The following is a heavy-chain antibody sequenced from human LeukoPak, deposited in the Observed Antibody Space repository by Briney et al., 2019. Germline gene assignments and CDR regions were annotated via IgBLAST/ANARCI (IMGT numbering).Heavy chain of an antibody. Sequence: PGGSLRLSCAASGFTFSSYAIHWVRQAPGKGLEWVTLISHDGRNKYYADSVKGRFTISRDNSKKMLYLEVNSLRAEDTAVYFCARGSHQDYFGSMTYLFDYWGQGTLVTVSS. V-gene: IGHV3-30*04. CDR3: ARGSHQDYFGSMTYLFDY. CDR1: GFTFSSYA. J-gene: IGHJ4*02. CDR2: ISHDGRNK. D-gene: IGHD3-10*01.